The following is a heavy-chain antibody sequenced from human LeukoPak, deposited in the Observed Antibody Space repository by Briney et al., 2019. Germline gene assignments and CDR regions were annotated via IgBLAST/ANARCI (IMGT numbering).Heavy chain of an antibody. Sequence: GASVKVSGKASGDTFTSYYMHSVRQAPGQWLEWMGIINPSGGSTIYAQKFQGRVTMTRDMSTSTVYMELSSMRSEDTAVYYCERGISYFDLWGRGTLVTVSS. CDR3: ERGISYFDL. CDR1: GDTFTSYY. CDR2: INPSGGST. J-gene: IGHJ2*01. V-gene: IGHV1-46*01. D-gene: IGHD3-10*01.